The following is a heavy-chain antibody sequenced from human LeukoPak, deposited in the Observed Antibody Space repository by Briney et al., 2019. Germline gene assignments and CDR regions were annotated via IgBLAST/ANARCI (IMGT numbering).Heavy chain of an antibody. CDR3: ARSNQADDY. CDR2: INPGGSSI. CDR1: GFTFSSYW. Sequence: GGSLRLSCAASGFTFSSYWMHWVRQVPGKGLVWVARINPGGSSITYADSVKGRFTISRGNAKNTLYLQMDSLRAEDTGVYYCARSNQADDYWGQGTLVTVSS. V-gene: IGHV3-74*01. J-gene: IGHJ4*02. D-gene: IGHD1-14*01.